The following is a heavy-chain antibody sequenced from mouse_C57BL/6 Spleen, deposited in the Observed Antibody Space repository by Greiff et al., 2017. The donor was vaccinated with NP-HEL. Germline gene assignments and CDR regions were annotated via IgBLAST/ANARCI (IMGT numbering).Heavy chain of an antibody. CDR3: ARSWDYDWYFDV. V-gene: IGHV1-55*01. Sequence: QVQLQQPGAELVKPGASVTMSCKASGYTFTSYWITWVKQRPGQGLEWIGDIYPGSGSTNYNEKFKSKATLTVDTSSSTAYMQLSSLTSEDSAVYYCARSWDYDWYFDVWGTGTTVTVSS. D-gene: IGHD2-4*01. CDR2: IYPGSGST. J-gene: IGHJ1*03. CDR1: GYTFTSYW.